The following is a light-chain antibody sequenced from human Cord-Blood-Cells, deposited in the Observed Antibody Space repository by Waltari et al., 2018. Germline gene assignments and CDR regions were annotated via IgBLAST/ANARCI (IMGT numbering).Light chain of an antibody. J-gene: IGLJ3*02. V-gene: IGLV2-8*01. CDR3: SSYAGSNNWV. CDR2: EVS. CDR1: SSAVGAYNY. Sequence: QSALTQPPSAPGSPGQSVTISCTGPSSAVGAYNYVSWYQQHPGKAPKLMIYEVSKRPSGVPDRFSGSKSGNTASLTVSGLQAEDEADYYCSSYAGSNNWVFGGGTKLTVL.